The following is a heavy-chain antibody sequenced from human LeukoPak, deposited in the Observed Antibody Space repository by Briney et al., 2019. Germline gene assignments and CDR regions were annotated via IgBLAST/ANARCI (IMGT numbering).Heavy chain of an antibody. Sequence: GASVKVSCKASGYTFTSYDINWVRQATGQGLEWMGIINPSGGSTSYAQKFQGRVTMNRDTSTGTVYMELSSLRSEDTAVYYCARDFHPIAAAGDYYFDYWGQGTLVTVSS. CDR3: ARDFHPIAAAGDYYFDY. CDR2: INPSGGST. D-gene: IGHD6-13*01. J-gene: IGHJ4*02. V-gene: IGHV1-46*01. CDR1: GYTFTSYD.